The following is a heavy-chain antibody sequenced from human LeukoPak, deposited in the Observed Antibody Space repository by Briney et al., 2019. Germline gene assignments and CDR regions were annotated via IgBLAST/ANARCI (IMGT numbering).Heavy chain of an antibody. J-gene: IGHJ5*02. V-gene: IGHV4-39*01. CDR3: ARRLHGGNSDWFDP. D-gene: IGHD4-23*01. CDR1: GGSISSSSYY. Sequence: SETLSLTCTVSGGSISSSSYYWGWIRQPPGKGLEWIGSIYYSGSTYYNPSLKSRVTISVDTSKNQFSLKLSSVTAADTAVYYCARRLHGGNSDWFDPWGQGTLVTVSS. CDR2: IYYSGST.